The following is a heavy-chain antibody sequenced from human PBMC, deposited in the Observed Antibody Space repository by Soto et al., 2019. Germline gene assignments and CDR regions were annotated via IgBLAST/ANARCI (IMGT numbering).Heavy chain of an antibody. D-gene: IGHD3-10*01. V-gene: IGHV1-69*02. CDR1: GGTFSSYT. J-gene: IGHJ5*02. Sequence: QVQLVQSGAEVKPPGSSVKVSCTASGGTFSSYTIRWVRQAPGQGLEWMGRTIPILGIANYAQKFQGRGTTTADKATSTAYMELSSGRSEDTAVYYWACEPLMVRGVTTRNRFDPWGQGTQVTVAS. CDR2: TIPILGIA. CDR3: ACEPLMVRGVTTRNRFDP.